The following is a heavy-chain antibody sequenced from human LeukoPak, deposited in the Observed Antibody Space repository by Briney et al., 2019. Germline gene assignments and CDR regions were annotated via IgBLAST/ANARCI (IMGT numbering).Heavy chain of an antibody. V-gene: IGHV4-59*01. J-gene: IGHJ1*01. Sequence: SETLSLTCTVSGGSISSDYWSWIRQPPGKGLEWIGFIYYSGNTNYNPSLKSRVTISVDTSKNQFSLKLTSVTAADTAVYYCARDSDYREYFQHWGQGTLVTVSS. CDR2: IYYSGNT. CDR3: ARDSDYREYFQH. D-gene: IGHD4-11*01. CDR1: GGSISSDY.